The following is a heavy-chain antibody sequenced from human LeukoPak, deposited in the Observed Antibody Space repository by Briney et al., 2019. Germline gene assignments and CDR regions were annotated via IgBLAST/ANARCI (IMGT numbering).Heavy chain of an antibody. D-gene: IGHD4-11*01. V-gene: IGHV3-30-3*01. CDR1: GFTFSSYA. J-gene: IGHJ3*02. CDR3: AREGLPYRAFDI. Sequence: GSLRLSCAASGFTFSSYAMHWVRQAPGKGLEWVAVISYDGSNKYYADSVKGRFTISRDNSKNTLYLQMNSLRAEDTAVYYCAREGLPYRAFDIWGQGTMVTVSS. CDR2: ISYDGSNK.